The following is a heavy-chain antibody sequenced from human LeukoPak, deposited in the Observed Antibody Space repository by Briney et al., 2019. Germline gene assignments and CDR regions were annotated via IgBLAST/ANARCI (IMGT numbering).Heavy chain of an antibody. Sequence: GASVKVSYKASGGTFSSYAISWVRQAPGQGLEWMGGIIPIFGTANYAQKFQGRVTITADESTSTAYMELSSLRSEDTAVYYCARALELRRYYFDYWGQGTLVTVSS. CDR2: IIPIFGTA. V-gene: IGHV1-69*13. D-gene: IGHD1-7*01. CDR1: GGTFSSYA. CDR3: ARALELRRYYFDY. J-gene: IGHJ4*02.